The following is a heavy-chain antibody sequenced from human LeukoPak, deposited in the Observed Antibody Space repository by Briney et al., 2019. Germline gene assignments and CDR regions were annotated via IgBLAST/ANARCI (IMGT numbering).Heavy chain of an antibody. Sequence: GGSLRLSCAASGFTVSSNYMSWVRQGPGKGLEWVGFIRSKAYGGTTEYAASVKGRFTISRDDSKSIAYLQMNSLKTEDTAVYYCTSRITIFGVARPSRDRLIDYWGQGTLVTVSS. V-gene: IGHV3-49*04. CDR2: IRSKAYGGTT. J-gene: IGHJ4*02. D-gene: IGHD3-3*01. CDR3: TSRITIFGVARPSRDRLIDY. CDR1: GFTVSSNY.